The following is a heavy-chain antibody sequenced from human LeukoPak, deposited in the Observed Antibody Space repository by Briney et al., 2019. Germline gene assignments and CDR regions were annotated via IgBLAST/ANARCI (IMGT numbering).Heavy chain of an antibody. CDR3: ARVAFHAFDI. D-gene: IGHD2/OR15-2a*01. J-gene: IGHJ3*02. CDR1: GFTVSNYY. V-gene: IGHV3-53*01. CDR2: IFSGGTT. Sequence: PGGSLRLSCAASGFTVSNYYMSGVRQAPGKVLEWVSVIFSGGTTHYADSVKGRFTISRDISKNTLYLQMNSLRDEDAAVYYCARVAFHAFDIRGQGTMVTVSS.